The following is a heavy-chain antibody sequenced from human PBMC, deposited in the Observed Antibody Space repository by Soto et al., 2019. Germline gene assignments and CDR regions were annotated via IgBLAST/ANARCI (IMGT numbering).Heavy chain of an antibody. J-gene: IGHJ4*02. V-gene: IGHV4-4*07. Sequence: QVQLQESGPGLVKPSETLSLTCTVSGGSMTGYFWTWIRQSAGKGLEWIGHVYISGSTDYNPSLASRITMAVDTSKREFSLKVKSVTAADTAVYYCARTHWVSGTEYWGQGTLVTVSS. CDR3: ARTHWVSGTEY. CDR2: VYISGST. D-gene: IGHD7-27*01. CDR1: GGSMTGYF.